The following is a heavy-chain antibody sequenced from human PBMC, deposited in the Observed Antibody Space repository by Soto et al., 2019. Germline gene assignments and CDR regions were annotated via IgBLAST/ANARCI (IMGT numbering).Heavy chain of an antibody. D-gene: IGHD2-2*01. V-gene: IGHV4-4*07. Sequence: QVQLQESGPGLVKPSETLSLSCTVSGGSFSSHYCNWVRESAGKGLGWIGRIYPTGSTTYNPSLKGRLTMSVDTSKNQFSLRLTSMTAADTAVYYCATGRSEVVPGAMDTWGQGPLVTVSS. CDR2: IYPTGST. CDR3: ATGRSEVVPGAMDT. CDR1: GGSFSSHY. J-gene: IGHJ5*02.